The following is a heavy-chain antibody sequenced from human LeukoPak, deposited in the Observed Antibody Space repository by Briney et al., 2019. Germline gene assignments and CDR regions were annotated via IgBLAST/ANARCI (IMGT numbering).Heavy chain of an antibody. Sequence: GGSLRLSCAASGFTFSSYGMHWVRQAPGKGLEWVAFIRYDGSNKYYADSVKGRFTISRDNSKNTLYLQMNSLRAEDTAVYYCAKDGVDYGGNPRFDYWGQGTLVTVSS. CDR1: GFTFSSYG. CDR3: AKDGVDYGGNPRFDY. CDR2: IRYDGSNK. J-gene: IGHJ4*02. D-gene: IGHD4-23*01. V-gene: IGHV3-30*02.